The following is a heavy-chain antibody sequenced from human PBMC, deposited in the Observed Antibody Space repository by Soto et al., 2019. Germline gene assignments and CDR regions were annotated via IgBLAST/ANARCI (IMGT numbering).Heavy chain of an antibody. V-gene: IGHV3-30*18. CDR2: ISYDGSNK. D-gene: IGHD6-19*01. J-gene: IGHJ6*02. Sequence: QVQLVESGGGVVQPGRSLTLSCAASGFTFSSYGMHWVRQAPGKGLEWVAVISYDGSNKYYADSVKGRFTISRDNSKNTLYLQLDGLRADDTAVYYCAKDWEIAVASVGYYYYYGMDVWGQGTTFTVSS. CDR3: AKDWEIAVASVGYYYYYGMDV. CDR1: GFTFSSYG.